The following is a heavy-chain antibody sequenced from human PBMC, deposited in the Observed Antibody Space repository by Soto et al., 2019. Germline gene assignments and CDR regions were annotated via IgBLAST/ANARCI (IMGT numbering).Heavy chain of an antibody. Sequence: QVQLVESGGGVVQPGRSLRLSCAASGFTFSNYDMHWVCQAPGKGLEWVTAISYDGSNKYYADSVKGRFTISRDNSKNTMFLEMNSLRAEDTAVYYCAKDSGQLPAYFDHWGQGTLVTVSS. D-gene: IGHD2-2*01. CDR2: ISYDGSNK. CDR3: AKDSGQLPAYFDH. V-gene: IGHV3-30*18. J-gene: IGHJ4*02. CDR1: GFTFSNYD.